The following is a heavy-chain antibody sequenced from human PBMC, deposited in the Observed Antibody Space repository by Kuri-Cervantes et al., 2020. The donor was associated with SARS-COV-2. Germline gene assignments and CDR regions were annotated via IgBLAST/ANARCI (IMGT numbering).Heavy chain of an antibody. J-gene: IGHJ4*02. CDR2: IRYDGSNK. D-gene: IGHD1-1*01. CDR1: GFTFSSYG. Sequence: GESLKISCAASGFTFSSYGMHWVRQAPGKGLEWVAFIRYDGSNKYYADSVKGRFTISRDNSKNTLYLQMNSLRAGDTAVYYCAKDSLLEVKFDYWGQGTLVTVSS. CDR3: AKDSLLEVKFDY. V-gene: IGHV3-30*02.